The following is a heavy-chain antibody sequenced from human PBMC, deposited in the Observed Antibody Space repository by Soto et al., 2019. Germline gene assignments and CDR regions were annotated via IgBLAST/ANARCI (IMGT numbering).Heavy chain of an antibody. CDR1: GYSITSGYY. CDR2: IYHSGNT. Sequence: PSETLSLTCAVSGYSITSGYYWGWIRQPPGKGLEWIGSIYHSGNTYYNPSLKSRVTLSVDTSKNQFSLRLSSVTAADTAMYYCARAYYDFWSGPNRANWFDPWGQGTLVT. D-gene: IGHD3-3*01. V-gene: IGHV4-38-2*01. CDR3: ARAYYDFWSGPNRANWFDP. J-gene: IGHJ5*02.